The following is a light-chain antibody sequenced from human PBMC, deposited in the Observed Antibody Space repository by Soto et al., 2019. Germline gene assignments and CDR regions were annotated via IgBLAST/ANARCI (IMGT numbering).Light chain of an antibody. J-gene: IGKJ2*01. CDR3: QHYGNSPPFT. CDR2: GAS. CDR1: QSVSSSY. V-gene: IGKV3-20*01. Sequence: EIVLTQSPGTLSLSPGERATLSCRASQSVSSSYLAWYQQKPGQAPRLLIYGASSRATGIPDRFSGSGSGTDFTLTISRLEPEDFAVYFCQHYGNSPPFTFRQGTKVEIK.